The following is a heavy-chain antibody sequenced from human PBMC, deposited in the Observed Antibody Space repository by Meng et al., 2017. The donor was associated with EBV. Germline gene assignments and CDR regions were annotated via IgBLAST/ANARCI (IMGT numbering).Heavy chain of an antibody. J-gene: IGHJ5*02. CDR3: ARDLSGRFDP. CDR2: LPSDGGNK. Sequence: QGQLVGLGGVVEQVGRALRLSGAAGGLNFSGYGMCWVRQEPGKGREWVAILPSDGGNKYYSDSVKGRFTISRDNSKKTLYLQMNSLRAEDTAVYYCARDLSGRFDPWGQGTLVTVSS. V-gene: IGHV3-30*03. D-gene: IGHD1-26*01. CDR1: GLNFSGYG.